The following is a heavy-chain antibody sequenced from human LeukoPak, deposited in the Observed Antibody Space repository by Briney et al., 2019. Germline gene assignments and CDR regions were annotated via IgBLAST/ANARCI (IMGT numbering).Heavy chain of an antibody. CDR2: INPSGGST. CDR3: ARNSPDYGDYYFDY. D-gene: IGHD4-17*01. V-gene: IGHV1-46*01. J-gene: IGHJ4*02. Sequence: ASVKVSCKASGYTFTSYYMHWVRQAPGQGLEWMGIINPSGGSTNYAQKLQGRVTMTTDTSTSTAYMELRSLRSDDTAVYYCARNSPDYGDYYFDYWGQGTLVTVSS. CDR1: GYTFTSYY.